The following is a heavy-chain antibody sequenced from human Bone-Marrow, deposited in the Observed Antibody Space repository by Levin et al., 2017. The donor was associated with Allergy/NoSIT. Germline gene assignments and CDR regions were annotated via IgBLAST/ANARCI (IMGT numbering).Heavy chain of an antibody. Sequence: GGSLRLSCAASGFTVGNNYMNWVRQAPGKGLEWVSLIYSNGGTYYADSVKGRFTISRDSSKNTPYLQMNSLTVEDTAVYYCATNSDRGVWGQGTTVTVSS. CDR1: GFTVGNNY. J-gene: IGHJ6*02. CDR2: IYSNGGT. CDR3: ATNSDRGV. V-gene: IGHV3-53*01.